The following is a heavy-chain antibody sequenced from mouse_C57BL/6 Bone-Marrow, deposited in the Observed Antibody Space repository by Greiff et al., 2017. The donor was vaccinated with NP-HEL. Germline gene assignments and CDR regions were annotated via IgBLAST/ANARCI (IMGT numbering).Heavy chain of an antibody. Sequence: EVKLVESGPGMVKPSQSLSLTCTVTGYSITSGYDWHWIRHFPGNKLEWMGYISYSGSTNYNPSLKSRISITHDTSKNHFFLKLNSVTTEDTATYYCARGWSYGSSQVPYFDVWGTGTTVTVSS. CDR2: ISYSGST. J-gene: IGHJ1*03. D-gene: IGHD1-1*01. CDR1: GYSITSGYD. CDR3: ARGWSYGSSQVPYFDV. V-gene: IGHV3-1*01.